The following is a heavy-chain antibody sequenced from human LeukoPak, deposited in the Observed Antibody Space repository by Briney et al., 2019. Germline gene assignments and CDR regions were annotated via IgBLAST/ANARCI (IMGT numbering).Heavy chain of an antibody. CDR3: AREIRGYSYFDQ. Sequence: GGSLRLSCAASGFTFSTYNMNWVRQAPGKGLEWVSYISSASSTIYYADSVKGRFTISRDNAKNSLYLQVNSLRAEDTAVYYCAREIRGYSYFDQWGQGTLVTVSS. CDR1: GFTFSTYN. J-gene: IGHJ4*02. D-gene: IGHD1-26*01. V-gene: IGHV3-48*04. CDR2: ISSASSTI.